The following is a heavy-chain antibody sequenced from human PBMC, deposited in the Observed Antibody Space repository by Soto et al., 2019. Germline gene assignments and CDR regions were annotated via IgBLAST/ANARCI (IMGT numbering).Heavy chain of an antibody. CDR3: ERLPWADYGGIFDP. D-gene: IGHD4-17*01. J-gene: IGHJ5*02. V-gene: IGHV1-8*01. Sequence: ASVKVSCKASGYTFTSYDINSLRQATGQGLEWMGWMNPHNGNTGYAQKFQGRVTMTRYISMSTAYMELSSLISEDTAMYYCERLPWADYGGIFDPWGQGILVTVSS. CDR1: GYTFTSYD. CDR2: MNPHNGNT.